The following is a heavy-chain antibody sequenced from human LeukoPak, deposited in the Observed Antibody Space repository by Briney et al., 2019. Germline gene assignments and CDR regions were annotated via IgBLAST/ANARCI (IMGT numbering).Heavy chain of an antibody. J-gene: IGHJ4*02. D-gene: IGHD4-17*01. CDR1: GSSISSSSYY. Sequence: SETLSLTCTVSGSSISSSSYYWGWIRQPPGKGLEWIGSIYYSGSTYYNPSLKSRVTISVDTSKNQFSLKLSSVTAADTAVYYCARTRSNYGDYVNYWGQGTLVTVSS. CDR3: ARTRSNYGDYVNY. CDR2: IYYSGST. V-gene: IGHV4-39*07.